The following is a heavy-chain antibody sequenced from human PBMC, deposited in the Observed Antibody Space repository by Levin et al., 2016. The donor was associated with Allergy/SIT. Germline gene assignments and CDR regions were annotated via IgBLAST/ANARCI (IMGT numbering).Heavy chain of an antibody. V-gene: IGHV1-3*01. CDR3: AGGWIQLWLLHY. CDR2: INAGNGNT. CDR1: GYTFTSYA. J-gene: IGHJ4*02. D-gene: IGHD5-18*01. Sequence: ASVKVSCKASGYTFTSYAMHWVRQAPGQRLEWMGWINAGNGNTKYSQKFQGRVTITRDTSASTAYMELSSLRSEDTAVYYCAGGWIQLWLLHYWGQGTLVTVSS.